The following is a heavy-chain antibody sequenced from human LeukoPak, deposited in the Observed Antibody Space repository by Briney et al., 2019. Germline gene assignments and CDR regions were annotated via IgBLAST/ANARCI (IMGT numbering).Heavy chain of an antibody. V-gene: IGHV1-18*04. J-gene: IGHJ4*02. CDR1: GYTFTSYG. Sequence: ASVKVSCKASGYTFTSYGISWVRQAPGQGLEWLGWISAYNGNTNYAQKLQGRVTMTTDTSTSTAYMELRSLRSDDTAVYYCARRYYDILTGYYDYWGQGTLVTVSS. D-gene: IGHD3-9*01. CDR3: ARRYYDILTGYYDY. CDR2: ISAYNGNT.